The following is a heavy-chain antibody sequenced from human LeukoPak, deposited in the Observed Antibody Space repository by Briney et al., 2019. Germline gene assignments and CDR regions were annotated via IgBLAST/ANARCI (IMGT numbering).Heavy chain of an antibody. J-gene: IGHJ4*02. D-gene: IGHD5-18*01. CDR1: GFTFSNYA. V-gene: IGHV3-30*04. CDR2: ISYDGSNK. Sequence: GGSLRLSCAASGFTFSNYAMHWVRQAPGKGLEWVAVISYDGSNKYYADSVKGRFTISRDNAKKSLYLQMNSLRAEDTAVYYCARHLSGVTGYTYGRGIDYWGQGTLVTVSS. CDR3: ARHLSGVTGYTYGRGIDY.